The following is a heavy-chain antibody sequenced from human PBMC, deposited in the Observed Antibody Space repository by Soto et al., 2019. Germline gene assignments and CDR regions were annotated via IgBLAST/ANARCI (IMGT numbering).Heavy chain of an antibody. Sequence: QVQLQESGPGLVKPSQTLSLTCTVSGGSISSGDYYWSWIRQPPGKGLEWIGYIYYSGSTYYNPSLKSRVTISVDTSKNQCSLKLSSVTAADTAVYYCARVSGGWFGVVKARRIDYWGQGTLVTVSS. CDR1: GGSISSGDYY. V-gene: IGHV4-30-4*01. D-gene: IGHD3-10*01. J-gene: IGHJ4*02. CDR3: ARVSGGWFGVVKARRIDY. CDR2: IYYSGST.